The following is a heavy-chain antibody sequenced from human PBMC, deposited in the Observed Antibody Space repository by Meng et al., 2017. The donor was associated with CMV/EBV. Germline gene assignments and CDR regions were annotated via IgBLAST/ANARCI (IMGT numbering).Heavy chain of an antibody. CDR3: ARIPKGSSWNYFDY. V-gene: IGHV3-21*01. CDR2: ISSSSSYI. CDR1: GFTFSSYA. Sequence: GGSLRLSCAASGFTFSSYAMSWVRQAPGNGLEWVSSISSSSSYIYYADSVKGRFTISRDNAKNSLYLQMNSLRAEDTAVYYCARIPKGSSWNYFDYWGQGTLVTVSS. J-gene: IGHJ4*02. D-gene: IGHD6-13*01.